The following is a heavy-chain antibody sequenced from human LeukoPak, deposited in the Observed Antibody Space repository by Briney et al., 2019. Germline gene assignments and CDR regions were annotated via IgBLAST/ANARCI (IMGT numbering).Heavy chain of an antibody. Sequence: ASVKVSCKASGYTFTSYDTNWVRQATGQGLEWMGWMNPNSGNTGYAQKFQGRVTMTRNTSISTAYMELSSLRSEDTAVYYCARANYDFWSGYFLPSYYYYYGMDVWGQGTTVTVSS. D-gene: IGHD3-3*01. J-gene: IGHJ6*02. CDR1: GYTFTSYD. CDR2: MNPNSGNT. V-gene: IGHV1-8*01. CDR3: ARANYDFWSGYFLPSYYYYYGMDV.